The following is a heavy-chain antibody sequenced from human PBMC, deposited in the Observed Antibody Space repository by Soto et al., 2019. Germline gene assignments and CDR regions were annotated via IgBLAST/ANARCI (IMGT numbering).Heavy chain of an antibody. CDR3: AWYGYSYGHGVAYYFDY. Sequence: EVQLLESGGGLVQPGGSLRLSCAASGFTFSSSALTWVRQAPGKGLEWVSSISGSGGTTYYTDSVKGRFTMSRDTSKNTLYLQMNSLRAEDTAIYYCAWYGYSYGHGVAYYFDYWGQGTLVTVSS. CDR1: GFTFSSSA. J-gene: IGHJ4*02. D-gene: IGHD5-18*01. V-gene: IGHV3-23*01. CDR2: ISGSGGTT.